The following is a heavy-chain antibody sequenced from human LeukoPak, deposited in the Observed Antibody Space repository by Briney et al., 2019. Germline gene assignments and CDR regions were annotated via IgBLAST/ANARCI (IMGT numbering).Heavy chain of an antibody. CDR1: GGSISSSSYY. Sequence: SETLSLTCTVSGGSISSSSYYWGWIRQPPGKGLEWIGSIYYSGSTYYNPSLKSRVTISVDTSKNQFSLKLSSVTAADTAVYYCARQDYHFDYWGQGTLVTVSS. CDR3: ARQDYHFDY. V-gene: IGHV4-39*01. D-gene: IGHD4-11*01. CDR2: IYYSGST. J-gene: IGHJ4*02.